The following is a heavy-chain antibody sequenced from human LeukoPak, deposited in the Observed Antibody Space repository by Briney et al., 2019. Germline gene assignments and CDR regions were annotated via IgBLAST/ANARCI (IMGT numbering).Heavy chain of an antibody. V-gene: IGHV1-3*01. J-gene: IGHJ4*02. CDR1: GYTFTSYA. D-gene: IGHD3-3*01. CDR3: ARDYDFWSGYHLLDY. CDR2: INAGNGNT. Sequence: VASAKVSCKASGYTFTSYAMHWVRQAPGQRLEWMGWINAGNGNTKYSQKFQGRVTITRDTSASTAYMELSSLRSEDTAVYYCARDYDFWSGYHLLDYWGQGTLVTVSS.